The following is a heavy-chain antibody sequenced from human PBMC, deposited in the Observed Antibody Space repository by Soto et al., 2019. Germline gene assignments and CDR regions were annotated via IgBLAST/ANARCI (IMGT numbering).Heavy chain of an antibody. CDR2: ISGSGGST. V-gene: IGHV3-23*01. CDR1: GFTFSSYA. CDR3: AKDQEQLGNSSLYYYYYMDV. J-gene: IGHJ6*03. D-gene: IGHD6-6*01. Sequence: EVQLLESGGGLVQPGGSLRLSCAASGFTFSSYAMSWVRQAPGKGLEWVSAISGSGGSTYYADSVKGRFTISRDNSKNPLYLQMNSLRAEDTAVYYCAKDQEQLGNSSLYYYYYMDVWGKGTTVTGSS.